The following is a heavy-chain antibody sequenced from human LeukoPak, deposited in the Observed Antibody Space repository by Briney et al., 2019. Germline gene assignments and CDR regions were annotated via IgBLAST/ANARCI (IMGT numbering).Heavy chain of an antibody. CDR1: GFTFSSYA. J-gene: IGHJ4*02. D-gene: IGHD6-6*01. V-gene: IGHV3-30*04. CDR3: AKTTYSSSSYFDY. CDR2: VSYDGSNK. Sequence: GGSLRLSCAASGFTFSSYAMHWVRQAPGKGLEWVVVVSYDGSNKKYADSVKGRFTISRDNSKSMLYLQMNSLRAEDTAVYYCAKTTYSSSSYFDYWGQGTLVTVSS.